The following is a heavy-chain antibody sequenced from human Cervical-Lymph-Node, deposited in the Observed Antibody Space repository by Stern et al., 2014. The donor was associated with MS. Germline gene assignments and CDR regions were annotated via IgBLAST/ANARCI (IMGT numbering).Heavy chain of an antibody. D-gene: IGHD4-23*01. V-gene: IGHV1-69*01. CDR1: GGTFSSYA. J-gene: IGHJ4*02. CDR3: ARGSTVVTDYFDY. Sequence: VQLVESGAEVKKPGSSVKVSCKASGGTFSSYAINWVRQAPGQGLEWMGGIIPLFGKANYAQKFQGRVTITADESPDTAYMKLSSLRSEDTAVYYCARGSTVVTDYFDYWGQGTLVTVSS. CDR2: IIPLFGKA.